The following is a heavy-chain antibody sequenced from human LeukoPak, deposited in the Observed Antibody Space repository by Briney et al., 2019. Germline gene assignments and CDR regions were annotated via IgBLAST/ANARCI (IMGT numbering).Heavy chain of an antibody. Sequence: QAGGSLRLSCEDSGFTFRSYEMNWVRQAPGKGLEWIAYLSSSGSAFSYADSVKGRFTIARDNAKNSVYLEMNSLRADDTAVYYCARDNAGQQLVFYYYYYMDVWGKGTTVTVSS. D-gene: IGHD6-13*01. CDR1: GFTFRSYE. J-gene: IGHJ6*03. V-gene: IGHV3-48*03. CDR2: LSSSGSAF. CDR3: ARDNAGQQLVFYYYYYMDV.